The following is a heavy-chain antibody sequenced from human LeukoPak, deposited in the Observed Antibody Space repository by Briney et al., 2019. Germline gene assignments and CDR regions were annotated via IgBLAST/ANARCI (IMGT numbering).Heavy chain of an antibody. CDR2: IYYSGGT. J-gene: IGHJ4*02. D-gene: IGHD4-23*01. CDR1: GGSISSYY. CDR3: ARRGNGLPPDY. Sequence: PSETLSLTCTVSGGSISSYYWGWIRQPPGKGLEWIGSIYYSGGTYYNPSLKSRVTISVDTSKNQFSLKLSSVTAADTAVYYCARRGNGLPPDYWGQGTLVTVSS. V-gene: IGHV4-39*01.